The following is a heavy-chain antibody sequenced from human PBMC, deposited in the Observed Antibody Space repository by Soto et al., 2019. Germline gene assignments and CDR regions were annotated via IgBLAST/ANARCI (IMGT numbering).Heavy chain of an antibody. V-gene: IGHV3-48*02. Sequence: GGSLRLSCVTSGFTFSYYSVNWVRQTPGKGLEWISYIGNTGSIISYAASVEGRFTISRDSAMNSVYLQMNSLRDEDTAIYFCARDSHWSFDYWGQGTLVTVSS. CDR3: ARDSHWSFDY. CDR1: GFTFSYYS. J-gene: IGHJ4*02. CDR2: IGNTGSII. D-gene: IGHD2-8*02.